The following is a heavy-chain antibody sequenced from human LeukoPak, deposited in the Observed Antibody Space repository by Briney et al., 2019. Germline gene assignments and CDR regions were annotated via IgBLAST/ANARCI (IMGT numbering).Heavy chain of an antibody. CDR1: GFTFKSYG. CDR2: IKSDGSST. V-gene: IGHV3-74*01. D-gene: IGHD1-26*01. J-gene: IGHJ4*02. CDR3: VRDNRSYNFDY. Sequence: GGSLRLSCAASGFTFKSYGMHWVRQAPGKGLVWVSCIKSDGSSTSIADSAKGRFTISRDNAKNTVYLQMNSLRAEDTAVYYCVRDNRSYNFDYWGQGTLVTVSS.